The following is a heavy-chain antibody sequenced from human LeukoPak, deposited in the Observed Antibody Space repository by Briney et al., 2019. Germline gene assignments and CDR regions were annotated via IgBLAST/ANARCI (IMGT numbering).Heavy chain of an antibody. J-gene: IGHJ4*02. V-gene: IGHV4-59*08. CDR1: GGSISSYY. CDR2: IYYSGST. D-gene: IGHD3-10*01. CDR3: ARHNARLRGWIGEVDF. Sequence: PSETLSLTCTVSGGSISSYYWSWIRQPAGKGLEWIAYIYYSGSTNYNPSLKSRVTISVDTSKNQFSLMLSSVTAADTAVYYCARHNARLRGWIGEVDFWGQGALVTVSS.